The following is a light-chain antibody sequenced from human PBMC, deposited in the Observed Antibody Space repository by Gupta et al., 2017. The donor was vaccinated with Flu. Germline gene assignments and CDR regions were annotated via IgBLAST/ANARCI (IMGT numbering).Light chain of an antibody. CDR1: NIGSNE. V-gene: IGLV1-44*01. CDR2: GNS. J-gene: IGLJ1*01. Sequence: NIGSNEVNGYQQLPGTAPKPLIYGNSQRPSGVPDRFSGSKSGTSASLAISGLQSEDEADYYCAAWDDSLSGHYVFGTGTKVTVL. CDR3: AAWDDSLSGHYV.